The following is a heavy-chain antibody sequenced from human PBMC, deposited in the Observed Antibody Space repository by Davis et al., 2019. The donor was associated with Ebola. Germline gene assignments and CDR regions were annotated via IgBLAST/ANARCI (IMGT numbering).Heavy chain of an antibody. V-gene: IGHV3-48*03. Sequence: PGGSLRLSCAASGFTFSSYEMNWVRQAPGKGLEWVSYISSSGSTIYYADSVKGRFTISRDNAKNSLYLQMNGLRDEDTAVYYCASSPDYGDYIHFDYWGQGTLVTVSS. J-gene: IGHJ4*02. D-gene: IGHD4-17*01. CDR3: ASSPDYGDYIHFDY. CDR1: GFTFSSYE. CDR2: ISSSGSTI.